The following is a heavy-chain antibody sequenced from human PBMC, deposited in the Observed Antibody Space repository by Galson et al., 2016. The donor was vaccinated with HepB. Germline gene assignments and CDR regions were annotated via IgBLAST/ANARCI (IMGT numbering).Heavy chain of an antibody. Sequence: SVRLSCAASGFTFDKYGITWFRQAPGQGLEWVSSISAKSADMDYAHYVKGRVTMSRDASKNTLYLDMNRLTVEDTAIYYCAIDCSHGHVLLFGIWAQGTLVTVSA. CDR1: GFTFDKYG. CDR2: ISAKSADM. D-gene: IGHD3-10*02. CDR3: AIDCSHGHVLLFGI. V-gene: IGHV3-23*01. J-gene: IGHJ4*02.